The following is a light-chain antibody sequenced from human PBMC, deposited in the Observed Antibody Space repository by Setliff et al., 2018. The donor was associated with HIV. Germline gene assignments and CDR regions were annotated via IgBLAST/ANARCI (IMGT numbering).Light chain of an antibody. J-gene: IGLJ1*01. CDR3: CSYARRSNSFYV. CDR1: SSDVGGYNY. Sequence: QSALTQPGSVSGSPGQSITISCTGTSSDVGGYNYVSWYQQHPGKGPKLLISEVTQRPSGVSDRFSASKSGNTASLTISGLQAEDEADYYCCSYARRSNSFYVFGTGTKVTVL. V-gene: IGLV2-23*02. CDR2: EVT.